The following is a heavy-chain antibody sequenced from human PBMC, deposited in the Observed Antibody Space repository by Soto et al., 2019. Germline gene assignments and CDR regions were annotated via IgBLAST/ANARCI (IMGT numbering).Heavy chain of an antibody. Sequence: SETLSLTCTVSGGSFSSFYWSWIRQPPGKGLEWIGYIYYSGSTKYSSSLKSRVTISVDTSKNQFSLKLSSVTAADTAVYYCAVSGFGTSLRFLGWKGDNDAFDIWGQGTMVTVSS. CDR1: GGSFSSFY. V-gene: IGHV4-59*01. D-gene: IGHD3-3*01. J-gene: IGHJ3*02. CDR2: IYYSGST. CDR3: AVSGFGTSLRFLGWKGDNDAFDI.